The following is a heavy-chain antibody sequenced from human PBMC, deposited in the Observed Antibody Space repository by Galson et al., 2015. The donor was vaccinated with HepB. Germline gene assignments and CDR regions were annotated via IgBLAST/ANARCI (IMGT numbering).Heavy chain of an antibody. CDR1: GFTFSSYA. Sequence: SLRLSCAASGFTFSSYAMSWVRQAPGKGLEWVSAISGSGGSTYYADSVKGRFTISRDNSKNTLYLQMNSLRAEDTAVYYSAKDPPYCSSTSWPFDYWGPGTLVTVSS. CDR2: ISGSGGST. V-gene: IGHV3-23*01. D-gene: IGHD2-2*01. CDR3: AKDPPYCSSTSWPFDY. J-gene: IGHJ4*02.